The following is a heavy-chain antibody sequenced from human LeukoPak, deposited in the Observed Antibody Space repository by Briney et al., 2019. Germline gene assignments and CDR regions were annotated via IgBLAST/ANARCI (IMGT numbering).Heavy chain of an antibody. CDR1: GGSISSYY. CDR3: ARDSQQYWFDP. CDR2: IYYSGST. V-gene: IGHV4-59*12. D-gene: IGHD4-11*01. Sequence: PSETLSLTCTVSGGSISSYYWSWIRQPPGKGLEWIGYIYYSGSTNYNPSLKSRVTMSVDTSKNQFSLKLSSVTAADTAVYYCARDSQQYWFDPWGQGTLVTVSS. J-gene: IGHJ5*02.